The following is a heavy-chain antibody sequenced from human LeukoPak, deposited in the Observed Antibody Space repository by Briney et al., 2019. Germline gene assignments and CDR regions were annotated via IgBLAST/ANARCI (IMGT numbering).Heavy chain of an antibody. CDR2: IWYDGSSK. CDR3: ARDSGGTGYYWYFDL. D-gene: IGHD2-15*01. Sequence: GGSLRLSCAASGFTFSSIGMHWVRQTPGKGLEWVAGIWYDGSSKYYTDSVQGRFTISRGNDRNTLFLQMNSLRAQDTAVYYCARDSGGTGYYWYFDLWGRGTLVTVSS. J-gene: IGHJ2*01. V-gene: IGHV3-33*01. CDR1: GFTFSSIG.